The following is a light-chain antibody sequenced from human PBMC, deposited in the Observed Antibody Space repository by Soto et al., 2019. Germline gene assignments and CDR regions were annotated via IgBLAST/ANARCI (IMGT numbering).Light chain of an antibody. V-gene: IGKV3-11*01. CDR2: DIS. CDR3: QQRSNWPQIT. Sequence: EIVLTQSPGTLSLSPGERATLSCRASQTVSRNLAWYQQRPGQAPRLLIYDISNRATGIPARFSGSGSGTDFTLTISSLEPEDFAVYYCQQRSNWPQITFGQGTRLEIK. CDR1: QTVSRN. J-gene: IGKJ5*01.